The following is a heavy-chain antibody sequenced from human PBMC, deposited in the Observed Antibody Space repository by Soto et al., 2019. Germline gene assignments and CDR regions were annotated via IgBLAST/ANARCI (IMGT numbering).Heavy chain of an antibody. J-gene: IGHJ5*02. V-gene: IGHV1-2*02. CDR2: VNRISGAT. CDR3: ARDLGGYDLYGPDT. CDR1: GYTFTDSF. D-gene: IGHD5-12*01. Sequence: ASVKVSCKASGYTFTDSFLHWFRQAPGQGLEWIGWVNRISGATHCARKFQGRVTMTMDTSISTAYLELSRLNSDDTAVYYCARDLGGYDLYGPDTWGQGILVTVSS.